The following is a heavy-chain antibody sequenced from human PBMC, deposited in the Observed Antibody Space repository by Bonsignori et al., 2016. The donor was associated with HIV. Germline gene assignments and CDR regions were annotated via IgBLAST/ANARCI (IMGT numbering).Heavy chain of an antibody. D-gene: IGHD3-10*01. Sequence: QVQLQESGPGLVKPSQTLSLTCTVYGGSYSSSSYYWSWIRQPAGKGLEWIGRIYNSGSTYYNPSLKSRVTISIDTSKDQFSMELTSVTAADTAVYYCASGDFDIWGQGTMVTVSS. CDR1: GGSYSSSSYY. CDR2: IYNSGST. CDR3: ASGDFDI. V-gene: IGHV4-61*02. J-gene: IGHJ3*02.